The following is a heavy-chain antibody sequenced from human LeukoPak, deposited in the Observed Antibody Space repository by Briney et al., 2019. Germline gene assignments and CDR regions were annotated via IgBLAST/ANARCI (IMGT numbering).Heavy chain of an antibody. CDR3: ARATLYQQLGPLDAFDI. D-gene: IGHD6-13*01. CDR1: GGSISSSSYY. J-gene: IGHJ3*02. V-gene: IGHV4-39*07. CDR2: IYYSGST. Sequence: SETLSLTCTVSGGSISSSSYYWGWIRQPPGKGLEWIGSIYYSGSTYYNPSLKSRVTMSVDTSKNQFSLKLSSVTAADTAVYYCARATLYQQLGPLDAFDIWGQGTMVTVSS.